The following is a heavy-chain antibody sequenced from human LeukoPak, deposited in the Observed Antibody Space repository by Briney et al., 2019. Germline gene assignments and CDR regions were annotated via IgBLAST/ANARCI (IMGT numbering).Heavy chain of an antibody. Sequence: SETLSLTCTVSGGSINSGTYYWGWIRQSPGKGLEWIGSIDSSGNTFYNPSLKSRVTISVDTSMNQFSLKVNSVTAADTAVYYCARHKYSSQNSDGFDIWGQGTMVTVSS. D-gene: IGHD2-15*01. CDR3: ARHKYSSQNSDGFDI. CDR1: GGSINSGTYY. V-gene: IGHV4-39*01. CDR2: IDSSGNT. J-gene: IGHJ3*02.